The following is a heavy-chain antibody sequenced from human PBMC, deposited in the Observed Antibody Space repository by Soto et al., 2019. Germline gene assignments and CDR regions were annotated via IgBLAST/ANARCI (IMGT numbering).Heavy chain of an antibody. CDR2: IIPIFGTA. Sequence: ASVKVSCKASGGTFSSYAISWVRQAPGQGLEWMGGIIPIFGTANYAQKFQGRVTITADESTSTAYMELSSLRSEDTAVYYCARASWVGATTNWFDPWGQGTLVTVSS. D-gene: IGHD1-26*01. CDR1: GGTFSSYA. CDR3: ARASWVGATTNWFDP. V-gene: IGHV1-69*13. J-gene: IGHJ5*02.